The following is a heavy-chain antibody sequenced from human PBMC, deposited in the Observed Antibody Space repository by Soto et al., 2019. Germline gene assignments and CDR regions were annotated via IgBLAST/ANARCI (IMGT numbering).Heavy chain of an antibody. J-gene: IGHJ4*02. CDR3: ARVEDYYDSSGYLAY. D-gene: IGHD3-22*01. V-gene: IGHV3-11*01. CDR1: GFTFSDYY. CDR2: ISSSGSTI. Sequence: PGGSLRLSCAASGFTFSDYYMSWIRQAPGKGLEWVSYISSSGSTIYYAGSVKGRFTISRDNAKNSLYLQMNSLRAEDTAVYYCARVEDYYDSSGYLAYWGQGTLVTVSS.